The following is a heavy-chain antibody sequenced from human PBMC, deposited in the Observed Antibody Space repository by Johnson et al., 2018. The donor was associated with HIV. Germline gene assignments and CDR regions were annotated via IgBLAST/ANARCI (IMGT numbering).Heavy chain of an antibody. CDR1: GFTVSSNY. Sequence: MQLVESGGGLVQPGGSLRLSCAASGFTVSSNYMSWVRQAPGKGLEWVSVIYRGGSTYHADSVKGRFTVSRDNSKNTLYLQMNSLRAEDTAVYYCALKEAFNDAFDIWGQGTMVTVSS. CDR2: IYRGGST. CDR3: ALKEAFNDAFDI. V-gene: IGHV3-66*01. J-gene: IGHJ3*02.